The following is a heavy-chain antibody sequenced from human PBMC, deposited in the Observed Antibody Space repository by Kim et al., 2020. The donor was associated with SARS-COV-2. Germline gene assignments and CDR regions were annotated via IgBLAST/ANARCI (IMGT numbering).Heavy chain of an antibody. CDR3: ARGGHYWWFGESDWFDP. CDR2: ISYDGSNK. D-gene: IGHD3-10*01. V-gene: IGHV3-30*04. J-gene: IGHJ5*02. Sequence: GGSLRLSCAASGFTFSSYAMHWVRQAPGKGLEWVAVISYDGSNKYYADSVKGRFTISRDNSKNTLYLQMNSLRAEDTAVYYCARGGHYWWFGESDWFDPWGQGTLVAVSS. CDR1: GFTFSSYA.